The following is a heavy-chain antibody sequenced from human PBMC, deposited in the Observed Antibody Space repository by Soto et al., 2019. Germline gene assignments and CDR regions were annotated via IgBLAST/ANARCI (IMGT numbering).Heavy chain of an antibody. J-gene: IGHJ6*01. CDR1: GDSISSGNKY. D-gene: IGHD3-3*02. CDR3: ARVPSPFDYYYAVDV. V-gene: IGHV4-30-4*01. Sequence: SETLSLTCTVSGDSISSGNKYWSWIRQPPGKGLEWIGYIFSSGTTYYNPSLKSRLTMSLDASQNQLSLKLNSPTDADTAVYFCARVPSPFDYYYAVDVWGQGTTVTVSS. CDR2: IFSSGTT.